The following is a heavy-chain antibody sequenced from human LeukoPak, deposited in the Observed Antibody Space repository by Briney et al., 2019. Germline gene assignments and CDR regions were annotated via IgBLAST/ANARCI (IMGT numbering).Heavy chain of an antibody. D-gene: IGHD4/OR15-4a*01. CDR3: ARPLLWWPQVGYFDY. Sequence: ASVKVSCKASGGTFSSYAISWVRQAPGQGLEWMGRIIPILGIANYAQKFQGRVTITADKSTSTAYMELSSLRSEDTAVYYCARPLLWWPQVGYFDYWGQGTLVTVSS. V-gene: IGHV1-69*04. CDR1: GGTFSSYA. J-gene: IGHJ4*02. CDR2: IIPILGIA.